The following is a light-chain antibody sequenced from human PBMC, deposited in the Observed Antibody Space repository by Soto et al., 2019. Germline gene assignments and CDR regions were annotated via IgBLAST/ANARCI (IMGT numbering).Light chain of an antibody. CDR1: RDVGSD. CDR3: QQYYSTPVT. Sequence: QMTQSPSSLSASVGEKIIITCRASRDVGSDVSWYQQKPGQAPKLLIYAASNLYTGVPSRFSGSRSGTEFTLTISSLQAEDVAVYYCQQYYSTPVTFGQGTKVDI. V-gene: IGKV1-6*01. J-gene: IGKJ1*01. CDR2: AAS.